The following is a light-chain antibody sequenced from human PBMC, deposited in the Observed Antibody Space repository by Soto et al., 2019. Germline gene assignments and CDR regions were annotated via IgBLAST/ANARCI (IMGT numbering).Light chain of an antibody. CDR2: ANT. J-gene: IGLJ1*01. Sequence: QSVLTQPPSVSGAPGQRVTISCTGSRSNIGTGYDVHWYQQLPGKAPKLLIYANTNRPSGVPDRFSGSQSGASASLAITGLQADDEADYYCQSYDSRLSGSVFGTGTKVTVL. CDR1: RSNIGTGYD. CDR3: QSYDSRLSGSV. V-gene: IGLV1-40*01.